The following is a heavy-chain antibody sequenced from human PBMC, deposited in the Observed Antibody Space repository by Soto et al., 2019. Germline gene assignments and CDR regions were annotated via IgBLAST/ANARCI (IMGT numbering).Heavy chain of an antibody. D-gene: IGHD2-8*01. CDR2: IIPILGIA. Sequence: ASVKVSCKASGGTFSSYTISWVRQAPGQGLEWMGRIIPILGIANYAQKFQGRVTITADKSTSTAYMELSSLRSEDTAVYYCARGADCTNGVCYRDYNWFDPWGQGTLVTVSS. V-gene: IGHV1-69*02. CDR1: GGTFSSYT. J-gene: IGHJ5*02. CDR3: ARGADCTNGVCYRDYNWFDP.